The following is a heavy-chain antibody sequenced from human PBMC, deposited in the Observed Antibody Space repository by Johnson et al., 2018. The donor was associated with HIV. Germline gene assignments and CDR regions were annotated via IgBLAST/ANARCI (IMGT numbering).Heavy chain of an antibody. Sequence: VQLVESGGGLVQPGGSLRLSCAASGFTFSSYDMHWVRQATGKGLEWVSAIGTAGDTYYPGSVKGRFTISRENAKNSLYLQMNSLRAEDTAVYYCAKDRIVLTMVPRAFDFWGQGTMVTVSS. J-gene: IGHJ3*01. CDR1: GFTFSSYD. D-gene: IGHD3-10*01. CDR3: AKDRIVLTMVPRAFDF. CDR2: IGTAGDT. V-gene: IGHV3-13*01.